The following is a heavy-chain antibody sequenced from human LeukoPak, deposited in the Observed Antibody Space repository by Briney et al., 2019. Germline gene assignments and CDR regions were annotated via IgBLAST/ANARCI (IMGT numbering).Heavy chain of an antibody. CDR2: INPNSGGT. Sequence: ASVKVSCKASGYTFTGYYMHWVRQAPGRGLGWMGWINPNSGGTNYAQKFQGRVTMTRDTSISTAYMELSRLRSDDTAVYCCARGYDYVYSQDYWGQGTLVTVSS. V-gene: IGHV1-2*02. D-gene: IGHD3-16*01. CDR3: ARGYDYVYSQDY. CDR1: GYTFTGYY. J-gene: IGHJ4*02.